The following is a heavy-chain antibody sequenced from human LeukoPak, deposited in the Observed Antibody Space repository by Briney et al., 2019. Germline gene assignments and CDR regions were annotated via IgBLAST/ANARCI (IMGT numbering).Heavy chain of an antibody. CDR1: GGSFNGYY. CDR2: IDHSGRT. CDR3: ARKSIVTAGRKPYDY. V-gene: IGHV4-34*01. D-gene: IGHD6-13*01. J-gene: IGHJ4*02. Sequence: PPETLSLTCAVYGGSFNGYYWSWIRQSPGKGLEWIGEIDHSGRTNSNPSLKSRVIISVDMSKNQFSLKLTSVTAADTAVYYCARKSIVTAGRKPYDYWDQGTLVTVSS.